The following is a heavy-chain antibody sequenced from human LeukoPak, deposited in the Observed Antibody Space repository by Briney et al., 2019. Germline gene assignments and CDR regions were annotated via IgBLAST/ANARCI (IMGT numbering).Heavy chain of an antibody. V-gene: IGHV1-18*01. J-gene: IGHJ3*02. CDR1: GYTFTIYG. CDR2: ISAYNGNT. Sequence: ASVKVSFTASGYTFTIYGISWGRQAPGQGRGRMGWISAYNGNTNYTQKLQGRVTMTTDTSTSTAYMELRSLRSDDTAVYYCARQYSIVWLYADAFDIWGQGTMVTVSS. CDR3: ARQYSIVWLYADAFDI. D-gene: IGHD6-19*01.